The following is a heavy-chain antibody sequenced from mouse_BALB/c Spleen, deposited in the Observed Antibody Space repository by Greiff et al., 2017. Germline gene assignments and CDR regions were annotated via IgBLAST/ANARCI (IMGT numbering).Heavy chain of an antibody. CDR2: ISSGGST. J-gene: IGHJ3*01. V-gene: IGHV5-6-5*01. CDR3: AREGHPFAY. Sequence: DVHLVESGGGLVKPGGSLKLSCAASGFTFSSYAMSWVRQTPEKRLEWVASISSGGSTYYPDSVKGRFTISRDNARNILYLQMSSLRSEDTAMYYCAREGHPFAYWGQGTLVTVSA. CDR1: GFTFSSYA.